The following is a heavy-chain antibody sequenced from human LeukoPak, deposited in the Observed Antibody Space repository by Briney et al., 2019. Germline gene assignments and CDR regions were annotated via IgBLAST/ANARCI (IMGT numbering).Heavy chain of an antibody. V-gene: IGHV3-30*18. Sequence: PGGSLRLSCAASGFTFRNYVIHWVRQAPGKGLEWVAVTSSDLNVKLYADSVKGRFTISRDNSKNTLYLQMNSLRVEDTAVYYCAKDRNEYSSSWYQVDYWGQGTLVTVSS. D-gene: IGHD6-13*01. CDR1: GFTFRNYV. CDR3: AKDRNEYSSSWYQVDY. J-gene: IGHJ4*02. CDR2: TSSDLNVK.